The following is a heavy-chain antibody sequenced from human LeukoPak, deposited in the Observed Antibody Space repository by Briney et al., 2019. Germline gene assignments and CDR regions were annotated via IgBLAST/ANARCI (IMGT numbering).Heavy chain of an antibody. CDR2: IYHSGST. D-gene: IGHD3-10*01. J-gene: IGHJ5*02. V-gene: IGHV4-4*02. CDR3: ARGRFSFKGITMIRGIFDP. Sequence: PSGTLSLTCAVSGGSISSSNWWSWVRQPPGKGLEWIGEIYHSGSTNYNPSLKSRVTISVDKSKNQFSLKLSSVTAADTAVYYCARGRFSFKGITMIRGIFDPWGQGTLVTVSS. CDR1: GGSISSSNW.